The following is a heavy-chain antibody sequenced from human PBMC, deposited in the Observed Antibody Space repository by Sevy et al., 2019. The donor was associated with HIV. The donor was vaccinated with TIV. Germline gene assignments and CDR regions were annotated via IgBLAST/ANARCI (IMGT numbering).Heavy chain of an antibody. D-gene: IGHD5-12*01. CDR3: ARAKKAVATPFDY. CDR1: GLSFSNYA. J-gene: IGHJ4*02. Sequence: GGSLRLSCAASGLSFSNYAMHWVRQGPGKGLEWVAVISYDARNEDYADSVKGRFTISRDNSKNTLYLQMNSLRAEDTAVYYCARAKKAVATPFDYWGQGTLVTVSS. V-gene: IGHV3-30*04. CDR2: ISYDARNE.